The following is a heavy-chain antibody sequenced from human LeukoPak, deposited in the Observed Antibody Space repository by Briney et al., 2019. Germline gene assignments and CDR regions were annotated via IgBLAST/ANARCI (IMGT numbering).Heavy chain of an antibody. D-gene: IGHD4-17*01. CDR2: IFSGGST. V-gene: IGHV3-53*01. CDR3: AKVTVTTIIDY. J-gene: IGHJ4*02. CDR1: GFSVSSNF. Sequence: GGSLRLSCAASGFSVSSNFMTWVRQAPGKGLEWLSVIFSGGSTYYADSVKGRFTISRDKSKNTLYLQMNGLRAEDSAVYYCAKVTVTTIIDYWGQGTLVTVSS.